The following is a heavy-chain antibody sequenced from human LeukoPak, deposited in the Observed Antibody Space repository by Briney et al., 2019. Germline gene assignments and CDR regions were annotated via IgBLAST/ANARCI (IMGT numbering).Heavy chain of an antibody. V-gene: IGHV4-59*08. CDR1: GGSISSYY. D-gene: IGHD3-16*01. J-gene: IGHJ4*02. CDR3: ARGAGGGEYFDY. Sequence: SETLSLTCTVSGGSISSYYWSWIRQPPGKGLEWIGYIYYSGSTNYNPSLKSRVTISVDTSKNQFSLKLSSVTAADTPVYYCARGAGGGEYFDYWGQGTLVTVSS. CDR2: IYYSGST.